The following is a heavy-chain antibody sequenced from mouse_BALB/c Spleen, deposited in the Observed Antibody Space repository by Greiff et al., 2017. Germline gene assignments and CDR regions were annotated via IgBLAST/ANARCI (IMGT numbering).Heavy chain of an antibody. CDR1: GFTFSSYA. V-gene: IGHV5-9-3*01. J-gene: IGHJ2*01. Sequence: DVQLVESGGGLVKPGGSLKLSCAASGFTFSSYAMSWVRQTPEKRLEWVATISSGGSYTYYPDSVKGRFTISRDNAKNTLYLQMSSLRSEDTAMYYWARQGDSLRRRGFDDWGQGTTLTVSS. CDR2: ISSGGSYT. D-gene: IGHD1-2*01. CDR3: ARQGDSLRRRGFDD.